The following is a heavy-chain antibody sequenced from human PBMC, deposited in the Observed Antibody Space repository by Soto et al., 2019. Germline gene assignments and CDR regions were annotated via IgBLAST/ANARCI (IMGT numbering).Heavy chain of an antibody. Sequence: QVQLVESGGGLVKPGESLTLSCVASGFTFSDYYMAWIRQTPGKGLEWVSYTSVDGGDRFYADSVKGRFTISRDNARKSLSLQMNSLRDEDTAVYYCARPNGESMRYYHGMDVWGQGTTVIVSS. CDR1: GFTFSDYY. V-gene: IGHV3-11*01. D-gene: IGHD3-10*01. J-gene: IGHJ6*02. CDR2: TSVDGGDR. CDR3: ARPNGESMRYYHGMDV.